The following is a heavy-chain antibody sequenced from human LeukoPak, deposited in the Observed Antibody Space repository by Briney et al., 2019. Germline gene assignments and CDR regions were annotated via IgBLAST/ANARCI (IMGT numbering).Heavy chain of an antibody. D-gene: IGHD1-26*01. CDR2: INHSGST. CDR1: DDSINSNGYY. Sequence: SETLSLTCTVSDDSINSNGYYWSWIRQPPGKGLEWIGEINHSGSTNYNPSLKSRVTISVDTSKNQFSLKLSSVTAADTAVYYCARAPSGATNDAFDIWGQGTMVTVSS. V-gene: IGHV4-39*07. CDR3: ARAPSGATNDAFDI. J-gene: IGHJ3*02.